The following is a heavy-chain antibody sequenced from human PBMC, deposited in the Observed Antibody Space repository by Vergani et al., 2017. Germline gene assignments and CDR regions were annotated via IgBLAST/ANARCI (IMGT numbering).Heavy chain of an antibody. CDR3: AKGSRGYTGYFFDY. CDR2: ISTYNSNT. CDR1: GYTFRSYG. V-gene: IGHV1-18*01. D-gene: IGHD5-12*01. Sequence: QVQLVQSGAEMKKPGASVKVSCKASGYTFRSYGISWVRQAPGQGLEWMGWISTYNSNTNYAQKFQGRVTLTSDTSTSTAYMELRSLRSDDTAVYYCAKGSRGYTGYFFDYWGQGTLATVSS. J-gene: IGHJ4*02.